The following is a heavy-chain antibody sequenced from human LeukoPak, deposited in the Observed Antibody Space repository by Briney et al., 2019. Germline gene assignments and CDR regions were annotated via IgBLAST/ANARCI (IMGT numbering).Heavy chain of an antibody. J-gene: IGHJ4*02. CDR3: ASGGQSAYYLVRGVNSYY. Sequence: GGSLRLSCAASGFTFSSYSMNWVRQAPGKGLEWVSYMSSSSSTIYYADSVKGRFTISRDNAKNSLYLQMNSLRDEDTAVYYCASGGQSAYYLVRGVNSYYWGQGTLVTVSS. D-gene: IGHD3-10*02. V-gene: IGHV3-48*02. CDR1: GFTFSSYS. CDR2: MSSSSSTI.